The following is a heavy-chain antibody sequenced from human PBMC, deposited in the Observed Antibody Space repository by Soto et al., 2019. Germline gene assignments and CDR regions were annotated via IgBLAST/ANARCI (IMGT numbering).Heavy chain of an antibody. V-gene: IGHV3-33*01. CDR2: IWYDGSNK. Sequence: GGSLRLSCAASGFTFSSYGMHWVRQAPGKGLEWVAVIWYDGSNKYYADSVKGRFTISRDNSKNTLYLQMNSLRAEDTAVYYCAMRGRITGTPGYYYCMDVWCQGTTVTVSS. J-gene: IGHJ6*02. CDR3: AMRGRITGTPGYYYCMDV. D-gene: IGHD1-20*01. CDR1: GFTFSSYG.